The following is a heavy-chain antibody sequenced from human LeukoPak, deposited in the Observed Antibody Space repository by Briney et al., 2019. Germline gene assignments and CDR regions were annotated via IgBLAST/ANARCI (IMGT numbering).Heavy chain of an antibody. CDR1: GYTFTSYG. CDR2: ISAYNGNT. D-gene: IGHD3-22*01. Sequence: GASVKVSCKASGYTFTSYGISWVRQAPGQGLEWMGWISAYNGNTNYAQKLQGRVTMTTDTSTSTAYMELRSLRSDDTAVYYCARDPYDSSGYYYPLDYWGQGTLVTVSS. J-gene: IGHJ4*02. CDR3: ARDPYDSSGYYYPLDY. V-gene: IGHV1-18*01.